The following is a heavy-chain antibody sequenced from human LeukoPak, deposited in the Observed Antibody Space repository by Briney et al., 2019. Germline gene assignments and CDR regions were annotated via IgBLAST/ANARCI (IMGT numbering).Heavy chain of an antibody. V-gene: IGHV3-23*01. J-gene: IGHJ4*02. Sequence: GGSLRLSCAASGFTFSSYGMSWVRQAPGKGLEWASAISGSGGSTYYADSVKGRFTISRDNSKNTLYLQMNSLRAEDTAVYYCAKEGQAVGFYDYWGQGTLVTVSS. D-gene: IGHD1-26*01. CDR2: ISGSGGST. CDR3: AKEGQAVGFYDY. CDR1: GFTFSSYG.